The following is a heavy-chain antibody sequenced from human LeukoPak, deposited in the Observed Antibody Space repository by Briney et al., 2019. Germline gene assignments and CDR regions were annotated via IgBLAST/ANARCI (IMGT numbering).Heavy chain of an antibody. V-gene: IGHV3-23*01. CDR1: GFTFSSYA. CDR3: AKGSGYYGSGSSPPNWFDP. D-gene: IGHD3-10*01. CDR2: ISGSGGST. Sequence: LAGGSLRLSCAASGFTFSSYAMSWVRQAPGKGLEWVSAISGSGGSTYYADSVKGRFTISRDNSKNTLYLQMNSLRAEDTAVYYCAKGSGYYGSGSSPPNWFDPWGQGTLVTVSS. J-gene: IGHJ5*02.